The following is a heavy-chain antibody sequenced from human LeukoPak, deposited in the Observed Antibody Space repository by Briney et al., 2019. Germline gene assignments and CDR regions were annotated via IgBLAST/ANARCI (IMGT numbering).Heavy chain of an antibody. CDR1: GFTFSSYA. J-gene: IGHJ6*03. V-gene: IGHV3-64*01. CDR3: ARGTVRGLISTPMDV. Sequence: GGSLRLSCAASGFTFSSYAMHWVRQAPGKGLEYVSAISSNGGSTYYANSVKGRFTISRDNSKNTLYLQMGSLTAEDMAVYYCARGTVRGLISTPMDVWGKGTTVTISS. D-gene: IGHD3-10*01. CDR2: ISSNGGST.